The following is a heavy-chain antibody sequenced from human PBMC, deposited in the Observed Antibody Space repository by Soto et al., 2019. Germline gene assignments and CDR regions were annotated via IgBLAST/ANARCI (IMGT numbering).Heavy chain of an antibody. Sequence: EVQLVESGGGLVKPGGSLRLSCAASGFTLSSYSMIWVRQAPGKGLEWVSSISSSSSYIYYADSVKGRFTISRDNAKNSLYLQMNALRAEDTAVYYCARTYYDSSGYFAYWGQGTLVTVSS. CDR2: ISSSSSYI. D-gene: IGHD3-22*01. CDR3: ARTYYDSSGYFAY. J-gene: IGHJ4*02. CDR1: GFTLSSYS. V-gene: IGHV3-21*01.